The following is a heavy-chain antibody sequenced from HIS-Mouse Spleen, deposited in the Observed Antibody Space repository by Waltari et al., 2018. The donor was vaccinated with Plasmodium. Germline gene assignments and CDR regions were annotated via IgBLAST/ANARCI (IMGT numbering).Heavy chain of an antibody. CDR3: ARVLGYKAAAGTFVEYFQH. CDR1: GSTFTGYY. V-gene: IGHV1-2*02. D-gene: IGHD6-13*01. J-gene: IGHJ1*01. Sequence: QVQLVQSGAEVKKPGASVKVSCKASGSTFTGYYMHWVRPAPGPGLEWMGWINPNSGGTNYAQKFQGRVTMTRDTSISTAYMELSRLRSDDTAVYYCARVLGYKAAAGTFVEYFQHWGQGTLVTVSS. CDR2: INPNSGGT.